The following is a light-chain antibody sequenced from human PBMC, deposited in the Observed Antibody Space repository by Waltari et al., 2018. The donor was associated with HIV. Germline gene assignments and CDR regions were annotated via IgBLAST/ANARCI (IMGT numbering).Light chain of an antibody. V-gene: IGKV3-20*01. J-gene: IGKJ5*01. Sequence: EIVLTQSPATLSLSPGERATLSCRASQRVSSSYLAWYQQKPGQAPRLLIYGASSRATGIPDRFSGSWSGTDFTLTISRLEPEDFAVYYCQQYGSSPVTFGQGTRLEIK. CDR3: QQYGSSPVT. CDR2: GAS. CDR1: QRVSSSY.